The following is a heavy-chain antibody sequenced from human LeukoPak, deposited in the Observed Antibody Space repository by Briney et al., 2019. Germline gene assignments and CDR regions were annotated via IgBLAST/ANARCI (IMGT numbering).Heavy chain of an antibody. CDR3: AKALTGEDYGMDV. Sequence: PGGSLRLSCAASGFTIRSYAMSWVRQPPGKGLDWVSVIAGSGGGTYYADSVKGRFTISRDTSKNTLYLQMNSLRAEDTAVYYCAKALTGEDYGMDVWGQGTTVTVSS. J-gene: IGHJ6*02. D-gene: IGHD2-15*01. CDR1: GFTIRSYA. CDR2: IAGSGGGT. V-gene: IGHV3-23*01.